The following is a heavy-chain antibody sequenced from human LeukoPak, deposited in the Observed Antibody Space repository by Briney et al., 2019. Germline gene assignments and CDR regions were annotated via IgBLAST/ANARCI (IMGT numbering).Heavy chain of an antibody. Sequence: SETLSLTCAVYVGSFSGYYWSWIRQPPGKGLEWIGEINHSGSTNYNPSLKSRVTISVDTSKNQFSLKLSSVTAADTAVYYCARYSGYYLSYFDYWGQGTLVTVSS. CDR2: INHSGST. CDR1: VGSFSGYY. V-gene: IGHV4-34*01. CDR3: ARYSGYYLSYFDY. J-gene: IGHJ4*02. D-gene: IGHD3-22*01.